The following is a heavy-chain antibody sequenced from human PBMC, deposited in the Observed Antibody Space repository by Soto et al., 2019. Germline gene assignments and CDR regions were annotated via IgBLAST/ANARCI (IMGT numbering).Heavy chain of an antibody. CDR1: GFSFSSYS. Sequence: GSLRLSCAASGFSFSSYSMNWVRQAPGEGLEWISYITPSSNAIHYGDSVKGRFTISRDNAKNLVYLQMSRLRDEDTAVYYCVAIIFGSKDWGQGTLVTVSS. J-gene: IGHJ4*02. CDR3: VAIIFGSKD. D-gene: IGHD3-3*02. V-gene: IGHV3-48*02. CDR2: ITPSSNAI.